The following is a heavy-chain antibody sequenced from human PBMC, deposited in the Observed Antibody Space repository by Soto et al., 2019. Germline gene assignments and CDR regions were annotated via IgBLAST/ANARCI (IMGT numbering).Heavy chain of an antibody. V-gene: IGHV4-39*02. CDR3: ARNRFAGISSYYPLAY. D-gene: IGHD3-10*01. CDR1: GGSINSSKY. J-gene: IGHJ4*02. CDR2: ISYVGST. Sequence: PSETLSLTCSVSGGSINSSKYWAWVRQSPGRGLEWIGTISYVGSTYYNPSLQSRVTISVDASKNHFALRLISATAADTSTYFCARNRFAGISSYYPLAYWGPGTRVTVSS.